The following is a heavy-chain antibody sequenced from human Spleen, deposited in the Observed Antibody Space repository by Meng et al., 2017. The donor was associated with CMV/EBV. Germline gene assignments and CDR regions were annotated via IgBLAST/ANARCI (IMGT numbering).Heavy chain of an antibody. D-gene: IGHD1-26*01. J-gene: IGHJ5*02. CDR1: GYTFSGYY. V-gene: IGHV1-2*02. CDR3: ARGSTVGAWWGWFDP. Sequence: ASVKVSCKASGYTFSGYYMHWVRQAPGQGLEWMGWINPNTGGTNYAQKYQGRVTMTRDTSISTLYVELSSLRPDDTAVYYCARGSTVGAWWGWFDPWGQGTLVTVSS. CDR2: INPNTGGT.